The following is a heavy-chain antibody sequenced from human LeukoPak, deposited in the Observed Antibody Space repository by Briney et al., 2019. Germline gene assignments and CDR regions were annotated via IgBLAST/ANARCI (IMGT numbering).Heavy chain of an antibody. V-gene: IGHV3-23*01. Sequence: GGPLRLPYVVSGISLSNYAMTWVRQAPGKGLEWVSYISERGGSTTYADSVKGRFTISRDISLNTVYLQMNTLRAGDTDVYFCAKRGVVIRGILVIGYHQEAYHYDFWGQGVLVTVSS. CDR1: GISLSNYA. D-gene: IGHD3-10*01. CDR3: AKRGVVIRGILVIGYHQEAYHYDF. CDR2: ISERGGST. J-gene: IGHJ4*02.